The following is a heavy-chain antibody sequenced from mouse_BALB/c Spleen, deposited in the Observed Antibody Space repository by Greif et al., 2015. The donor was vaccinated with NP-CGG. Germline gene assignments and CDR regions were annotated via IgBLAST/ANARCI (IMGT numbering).Heavy chain of an antibody. V-gene: IGHV1-7*01. CDR3: ARSYGNYAY. CDR1: GYTFTSYW. D-gene: IGHD2-1*01. J-gene: IGHJ3*01. Sequence: VQVVESGAELAKPGASVKMSCKASGYTFTSYWMHWVKQRPGQGLEWIGYINPSTGYTEYNQKFKDKATLTADKSSSTAYMQLSSLTSEDSAVYYCARSYGNYAYWGQGTLVTVSA. CDR2: INPSTGYT.